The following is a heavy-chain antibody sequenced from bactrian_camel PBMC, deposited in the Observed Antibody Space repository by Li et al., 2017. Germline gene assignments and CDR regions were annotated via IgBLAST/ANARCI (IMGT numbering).Heavy chain of an antibody. J-gene: IGHJ4*01. Sequence: QVQLVESGGGSVHDGGSLRLACAASGYTYNSNCIGWFRQVPGKEREGVATISDVGPWYAGDVKGRFTFARDNSKTTVYLHMKSLKVEDTAVYYCGASAETSYGDSSCPEYRYSGRGTQVTVS. V-gene: IGHV3S63*01. CDR1: GYTYNSNC. D-gene: IGHD1*01. CDR3: GASAETSYGDSSCPEYRY. CDR2: TISDVGP.